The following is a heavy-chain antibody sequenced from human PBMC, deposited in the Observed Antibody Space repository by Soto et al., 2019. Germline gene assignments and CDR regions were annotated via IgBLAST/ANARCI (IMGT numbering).Heavy chain of an antibody. CDR1: GGSIYRSAYY. V-gene: IGHV4-39*01. J-gene: IGHJ4*02. Sequence: KSSETLSLTCTVSGGSIYRSAYYWGWIRQPPGRGLEWIGNIDYNGVPYSNPSLKSRVTISRDTSKNQFSLKLTSVTAADTALYYCRKVLVRATGHTDSDSWGPGTPVTVSS. CDR3: RKVLVRATGHTDSDS. CDR2: IDYNGVP. D-gene: IGHD2-15*01.